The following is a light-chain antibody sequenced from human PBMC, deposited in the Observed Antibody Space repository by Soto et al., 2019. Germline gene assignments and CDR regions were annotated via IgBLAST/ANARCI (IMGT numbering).Light chain of an antibody. CDR2: DTS. CDR3: LLSDSVTGV. J-gene: IGLJ1*01. CDR1: TGAVTSGHY. V-gene: IGLV7-46*01. Sequence: QAVVTQEPSLTVSPGGTVTLTCGSSTGAVTSGHYPYWFQQKPGQAPRTLIYDTSNKHSWTPARFAGSLLGGKAALTLSGAQHEDEAEYYRLLSDSVTGVFGTGTKLTVL.